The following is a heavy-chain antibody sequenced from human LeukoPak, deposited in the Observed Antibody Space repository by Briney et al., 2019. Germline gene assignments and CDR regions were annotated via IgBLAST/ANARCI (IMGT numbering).Heavy chain of an antibody. Sequence: PSETLSLTCIVSGGSISGYYWSWIRQPPGKGLELIGHIYYTGNTVYNPSLKSRATILLDTSENQFSLKLRSVTTADTAVYYCARYRPSESRSGEVTSLDYWAREPWSPSPQ. CDR2: IYYTGNT. CDR3: ARYRPSESRSGEVTSLDY. D-gene: IGHD3-3*01. V-gene: IGHV4-59*01. CDR1: GGSISGYY. J-gene: IGHJ4*02.